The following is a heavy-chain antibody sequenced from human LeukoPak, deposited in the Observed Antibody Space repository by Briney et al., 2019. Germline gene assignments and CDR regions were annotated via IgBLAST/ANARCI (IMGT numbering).Heavy chain of an antibody. CDR3: ARSKGIAAAISNWFNP. CDR1: GFTFSSYG. J-gene: IGHJ5*02. CDR2: IWYDGSNK. D-gene: IGHD6-13*01. Sequence: GGSLRLSCAASGFTFSSYGMHWVRQAPGKGLEWVAVIWYDGSNKYYADSVKGRFTISRDNSKNTLYLQMNSLRAEDTAVYYCARSKGIAAAISNWFNPWGQGTPVTVSS. V-gene: IGHV3-33*01.